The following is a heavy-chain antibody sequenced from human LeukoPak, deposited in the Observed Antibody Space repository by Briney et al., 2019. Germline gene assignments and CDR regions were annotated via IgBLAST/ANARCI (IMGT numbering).Heavy chain of an antibody. CDR1: GYTFTNYY. J-gene: IGHJ4*02. Sequence: GASVKVSCKASGYTFTNYYMHWVRQAPGQGLEWMGIINPSGGSTTSYAQKFQGRVTMTRDTSTSIVDMGLSSLTSEDTAVYYCARASSSGRRFDYWGQGTLVTVSS. CDR2: INPSGGSTT. CDR3: ARASSSGRRFDY. V-gene: IGHV1-46*01. D-gene: IGHD3-22*01.